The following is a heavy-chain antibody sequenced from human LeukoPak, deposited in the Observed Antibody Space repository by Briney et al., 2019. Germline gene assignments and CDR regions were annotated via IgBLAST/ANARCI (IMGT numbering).Heavy chain of an antibody. D-gene: IGHD2-15*01. CDR1: GFSLNIYD. J-gene: IGHJ5*02. V-gene: IGHV3-21*01. CDR2: TGLSSSYI. Sequence: GGSLRLSCAASGFSLNIYDMVWVRQAPGKGLEWIASTGLSSSYIGYADSVKGRFSISRDNGEKSVYLQMNSLRAADTAVYFCARERSYCSGATCSLDLWGQGTLVTVSS. CDR3: ARERSYCSGATCSLDL.